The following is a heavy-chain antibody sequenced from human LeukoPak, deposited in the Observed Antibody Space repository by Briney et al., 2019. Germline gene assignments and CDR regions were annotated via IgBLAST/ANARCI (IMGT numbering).Heavy chain of an antibody. D-gene: IGHD3-10*01. CDR1: AFTFGGSA. V-gene: IGHV3-73*01. CDR2: IRSKANNYAT. Sequence: QPGGSLRLSCAASAFTFGGSAIHWVRQASGKGLEWVGRIRSKANNYATAYAASVEGRFTISRDDSKSTAYLQMNSLKTEDTAVYYCTRLTGADVFDIWGQGTMVTVSS. CDR3: TRLTGADVFDI. J-gene: IGHJ3*02.